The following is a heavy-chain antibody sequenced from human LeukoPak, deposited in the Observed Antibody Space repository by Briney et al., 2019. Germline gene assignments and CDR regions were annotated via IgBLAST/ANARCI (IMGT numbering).Heavy chain of an antibody. CDR2: INPNSGGT. CDR3: AREGSGTLDY. D-gene: IGHD3-10*01. J-gene: IGHJ4*02. CDR1: GYTFTSYG. Sequence: GASVKVSCKASGYTFTSYGISWVRQAPGQGLEWMGWINPNSGGTNYAQKFQGWVTMTRDTSISTAYMELSRLRSDDTAVYYCAREGSGTLDYWGQGTLVTVSS. V-gene: IGHV1-2*04.